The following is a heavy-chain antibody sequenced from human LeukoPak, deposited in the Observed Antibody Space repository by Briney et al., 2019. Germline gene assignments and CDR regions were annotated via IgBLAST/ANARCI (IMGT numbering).Heavy chain of an antibody. V-gene: IGHV3-7*03. J-gene: IGHJ4*02. CDR1: GFTFSSYW. CDR2: IKQDGSEK. CDR3: ARVRRYSSGWYFDY. Sequence: GGSLRLSCAASGFTFSSYWMNWVRQAPGKGLEWVANIKQDGSEKYYVDSVKGRFTISRDDAKNSLYLQMNSLRAEDMAVYYCARVRRYSSGWYFDYWGQGTLVTVSS. D-gene: IGHD6-19*01.